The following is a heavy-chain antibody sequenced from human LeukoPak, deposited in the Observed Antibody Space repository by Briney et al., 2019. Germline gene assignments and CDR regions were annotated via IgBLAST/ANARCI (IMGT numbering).Heavy chain of an antibody. CDR1: GGSINSGGYS. CDR2: IYHSGST. CDR3: ARDRRWELLHAFDI. Sequence: SQTLSLTCAVSGGSINSGGYSWSWIRQPPGKGLEWMGYIYHSGSTYYNPSLKSRVTMSVDRSKNHFSLKLSPVTAADTAVYYCARDRRWELLHAFDIWGQGTMVTVSS. V-gene: IGHV4-30-2*01. D-gene: IGHD1-26*01. J-gene: IGHJ3*02.